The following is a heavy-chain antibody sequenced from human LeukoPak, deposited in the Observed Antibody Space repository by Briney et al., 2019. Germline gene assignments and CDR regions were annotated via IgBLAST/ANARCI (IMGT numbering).Heavy chain of an antibody. J-gene: IGHJ4*02. CDR1: GFTFSSYT. D-gene: IGHD3-22*01. V-gene: IGHV3-21*01. CDR3: ARDPAPLYYYDSSGS. Sequence: GGSLRLSCAASGFTFSSYTMHWVRQAPGKGLEWVSSISSSSTYIYYADSVKGRFTISRDNAKNSLYLQMNSLRAEDTAVYYCARDPAPLYYYDSSGSWGQGTLVTVSS. CDR2: ISSSSTYI.